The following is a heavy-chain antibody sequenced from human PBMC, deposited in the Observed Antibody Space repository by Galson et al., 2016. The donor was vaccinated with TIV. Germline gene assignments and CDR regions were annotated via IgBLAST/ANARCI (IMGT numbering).Heavy chain of an antibody. CDR3: VRTAYWSGYGDY. D-gene: IGHD3-3*01. V-gene: IGHV4-4*07. J-gene: IGHJ4*02. CDR1: GGSVSRYH. Sequence: LSLTCSVSGGSVSRYHWSWVRQSPGKGLEWIGRIFTDGTTTYNPSLKSRVAISADTSRRQFSLRLRSVTAGDTAIYYCVRTAYWSGYGDYWGQGILVTVSS. CDR2: IFTDGTT.